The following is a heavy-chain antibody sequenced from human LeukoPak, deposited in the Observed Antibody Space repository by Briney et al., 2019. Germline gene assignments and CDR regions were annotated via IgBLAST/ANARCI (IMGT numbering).Heavy chain of an antibody. CDR1: GYTFTGYY. Sequence: ASVKASCEASGYTFTGYYMCWVRQAPGQGLEWMGWINPNSGGTNYAQKFQGRVTMTRDTSISTAYMELSRLRSDDTAVYYCARDRGSGSLSDYWGQATLVTVSS. D-gene: IGHD3-3*01. J-gene: IGHJ4*02. CDR2: INPNSGGT. CDR3: ARDRGSGSLSDY. V-gene: IGHV1-2*02.